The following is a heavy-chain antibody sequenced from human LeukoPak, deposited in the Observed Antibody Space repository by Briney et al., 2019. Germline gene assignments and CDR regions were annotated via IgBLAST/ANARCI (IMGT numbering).Heavy chain of an antibody. CDR1: GGTFSSYA. V-gene: IGHV1-69*05. D-gene: IGHD4-23*01. Sequence: SVKVSCKASGGTFSSYAISWVRQAPGQGLEWMGGIIPIFGTANYAQKFQGRVTITTDESTSTAYMELSSLRSEDTAVYYCAIDYGGNSENAFDIWGQGTMVTVSS. CDR2: IIPIFGTA. CDR3: AIDYGGNSENAFDI. J-gene: IGHJ3*02.